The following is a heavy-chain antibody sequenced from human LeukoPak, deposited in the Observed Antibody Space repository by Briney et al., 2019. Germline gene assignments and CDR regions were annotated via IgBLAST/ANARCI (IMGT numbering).Heavy chain of an antibody. CDR1: GYTFTSYD. CDR2: MNPNSGNT. J-gene: IGHJ4*02. D-gene: IGHD1-26*01. CDR3: ASTKGDRTAFGY. V-gene: IGHV1-8*03. Sequence: RASVKVSCKASGYTFTSYDINWVRQATGQGLEWMGWMNPNSGNTGYAQKFQGRVTITADKSTSTAYMELSSLRSEDTAVYCCASTKGDRTAFGYWGQGTLVTVSS.